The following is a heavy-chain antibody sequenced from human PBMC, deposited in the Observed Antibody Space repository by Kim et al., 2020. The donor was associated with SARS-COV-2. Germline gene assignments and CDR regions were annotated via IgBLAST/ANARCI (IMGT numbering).Heavy chain of an antibody. J-gene: IGHJ2*01. CDR3: ARAFEAGVHFDL. CDR2: ITPNEEA. CDR1: GGSFSGYY. Sequence: SETLSLTCEVYGGSFSGYYWTWLRQPPGKGLEWIGEITPNEEAHYNASLKGRVTISLDTSKNQFSLKMTPLIVADTALYFCARAFEAGVHFDLWGRGTRV. V-gene: IGHV4-34*01. D-gene: IGHD3-10*01.